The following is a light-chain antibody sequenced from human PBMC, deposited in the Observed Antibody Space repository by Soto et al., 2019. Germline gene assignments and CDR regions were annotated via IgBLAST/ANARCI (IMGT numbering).Light chain of an antibody. Sequence: DIQMTQSPSTLSASVGDRVTITCRASQNIFTWLAWYQHKPGKAPKLLIYDASILESGVPSRFSGSGSGTLFTLTITSLQSADFASYYCQQYNTHSFGGGTKVEIK. CDR2: DAS. J-gene: IGKJ4*01. CDR3: QQYNTHS. CDR1: QNIFTW. V-gene: IGKV1-5*01.